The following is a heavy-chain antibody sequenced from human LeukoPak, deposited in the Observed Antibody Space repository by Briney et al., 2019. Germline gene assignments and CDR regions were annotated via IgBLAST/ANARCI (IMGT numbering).Heavy chain of an antibody. D-gene: IGHD2-8*01. CDR1: GGTFSSYA. CDR2: IIPIFGTA. J-gene: IGHJ4*02. CDR3: ARGADGVYYFDY. Sequence: SVKVSCKASGGTFSSYAISWVRQAPGQGLGWMGGIIPIFGTANYAQKFQGRVTMTRDMSTSTVYMELSRLRSDDTAVYYCARGADGVYYFDYWGQGTLVTVSS. V-gene: IGHV1-69*05.